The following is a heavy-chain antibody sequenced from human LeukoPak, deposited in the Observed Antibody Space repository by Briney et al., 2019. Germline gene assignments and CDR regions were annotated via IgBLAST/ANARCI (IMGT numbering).Heavy chain of an antibody. CDR3: AKRPAVSGSQYYFDY. Sequence: GGSLRLSCATSGFTFSSYAFHWVRQAPGKGLEWVSTISGSGGSTNYADSVKGRFTISRDNSKNTLYLQMKSLRAEDTAVYYCAKRPAVSGSQYYFDYWGQGTLVTVSS. J-gene: IGHJ4*02. D-gene: IGHD1-26*01. CDR2: ISGSGGST. V-gene: IGHV3-23*01. CDR1: GFTFSSYA.